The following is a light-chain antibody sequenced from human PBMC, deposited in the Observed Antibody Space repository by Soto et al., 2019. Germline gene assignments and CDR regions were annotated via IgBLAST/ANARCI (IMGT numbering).Light chain of an antibody. V-gene: IGLV1-44*01. CDR2: SNN. CDR1: SSNIGSYT. Sequence: QSVLIQPPSASGTPGQRVTVSCSGGSSNIGSYTVNWYQQLPGAPPKLLIYSNNHRPSGVPDRFSASKSGTSASLAISGLQSEDEAEYYCAAWDDSLNGYVFGPGTKVTVL. CDR3: AAWDDSLNGYV. J-gene: IGLJ1*01.